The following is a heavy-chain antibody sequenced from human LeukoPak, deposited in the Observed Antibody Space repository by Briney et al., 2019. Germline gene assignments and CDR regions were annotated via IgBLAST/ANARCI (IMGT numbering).Heavy chain of an antibody. CDR3: AGGGQYSYDTIGH. J-gene: IGHJ5*02. CDR2: INSAGSTI. CDR1: GFTFSSYC. Sequence: GGSLRLSCAASGFTFSSYCMYWVRQAPGKGLEWLSGINSAGSTISYADHVMGRLTISRDNAKNTLYLEMNSLRAEDTAVYYCAGGGQYSYDTIGHWGQGTLVIVSS. V-gene: IGHV3-74*01. D-gene: IGHD5-18*01.